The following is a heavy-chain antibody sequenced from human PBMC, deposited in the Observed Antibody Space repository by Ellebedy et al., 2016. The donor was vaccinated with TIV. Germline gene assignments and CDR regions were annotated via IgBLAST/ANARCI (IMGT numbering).Heavy chain of an antibody. CDR3: ARGGVVAGADY. CDR2: IWYDGSNK. D-gene: IGHD6-19*01. V-gene: IGHV3-33*01. Sequence: GGSLRLSCAASGFTFSSYGMHWVRQAPGKGLEWVAVIWYDGSNKYYADSVKGRFTISRDNAKNSLSLQMNNLGGEDTAVYYCARGGVVAGADYWGQGTLVTVSS. J-gene: IGHJ4*02. CDR1: GFTFSSYG.